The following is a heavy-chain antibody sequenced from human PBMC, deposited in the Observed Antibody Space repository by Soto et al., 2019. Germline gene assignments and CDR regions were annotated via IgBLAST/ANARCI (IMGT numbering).Heavy chain of an antibody. CDR3: ARHEYTYGLGY. V-gene: IGHV4-59*08. CDR2: IYYSGST. CDR1: GGSISSYY. D-gene: IGHD2-2*02. Sequence: SETLSLTCTVSGGSISSYYWSWIRQPPGKGLEWIGYIYYSGSTNYNPSLKSRVTISVDTSKNQFSLKLNSVTAADTAVYYCARHEYTYGLGYWGQGTLVTVSS. J-gene: IGHJ4*02.